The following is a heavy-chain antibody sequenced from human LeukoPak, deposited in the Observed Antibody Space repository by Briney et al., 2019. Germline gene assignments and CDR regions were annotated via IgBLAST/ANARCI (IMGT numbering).Heavy chain of an antibody. Sequence: GGSLRLSCAASGFAFSNFAMHWVRQAPGKGLEWVALISYDGSKKYYEDSVKGRFTISRDTSKNTLYLQVNSLRAEDTAVYYCAKDPRIAVTGSGSGYLDLWGRGSLVTVSS. D-gene: IGHD6-19*01. V-gene: IGHV3-30-3*01. CDR1: GFAFSNFA. CDR2: ISYDGSKK. J-gene: IGHJ2*01. CDR3: AKDPRIAVTGSGSGYLDL.